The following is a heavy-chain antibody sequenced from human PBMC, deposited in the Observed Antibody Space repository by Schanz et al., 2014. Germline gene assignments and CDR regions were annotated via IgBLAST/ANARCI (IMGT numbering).Heavy chain of an antibody. Sequence: QVHLVQSGAEVHKPGASLKISCKASGYTFTNFFLHWVRQAPGQGLEWMGRIVPIAGITNYAQRFQGRVTITADTSTTTAYMELSGLRTEDTAVYYCARSRGFDSIFDFWGRGTLVTVSS. J-gene: IGHJ4*02. D-gene: IGHD5-12*01. V-gene: IGHV1-46*01. CDR1: GYTFTNFF. CDR3: ARSRGFDSIFDF. CDR2: IVPIAGIT.